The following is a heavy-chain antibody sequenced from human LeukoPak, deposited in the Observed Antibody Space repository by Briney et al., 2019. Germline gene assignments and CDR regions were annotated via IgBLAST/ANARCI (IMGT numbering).Heavy chain of an antibody. J-gene: IGHJ5*02. CDR3: ASSRLTAYGFMRNNWFDP. CDR2: IYHSGST. CDR1: GYSISSGYY. D-gene: IGHD4-17*01. V-gene: IGHV4-38-2*02. Sequence: PSETLSLTCTVSGYSISSGYYWGWIRQPPGKGLEWIGSIYHSGSTYYNPSLKSRVTISVDTSKNQFSLKLSSVTAADTAVYYCASSRLTAYGFMRNNWFDPWGQGTLVTVSS.